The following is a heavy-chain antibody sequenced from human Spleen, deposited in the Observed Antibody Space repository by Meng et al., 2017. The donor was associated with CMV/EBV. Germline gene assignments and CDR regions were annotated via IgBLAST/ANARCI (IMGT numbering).Heavy chain of an antibody. CDR1: GFTFSSYA. Sequence: GESLKISCAASGFTFSSYAMSWVRQAPGKGLEWVSPISTGSTKYYADSVKGRFTISRDNSKNTLYLQMNSLRAEDTAVYYCAKDEGLYGGHSIGAFDIWGQGTMVTVSS. CDR2: ISTGSTK. D-gene: IGHD4-23*01. J-gene: IGHJ3*02. CDR3: AKDEGLYGGHSIGAFDI. V-gene: IGHV3-23*01.